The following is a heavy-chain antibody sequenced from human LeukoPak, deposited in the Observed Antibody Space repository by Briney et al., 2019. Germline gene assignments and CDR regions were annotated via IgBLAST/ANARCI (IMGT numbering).Heavy chain of an antibody. Sequence: GGSLRLSCAASGFTFSSYAMSWVRQAPGKGLEWVAVIWYDGSNKYYADSVKGRFTISRDNSKNTLYLQMNSLRAEDTAVYYCATDPDKYSSSSNFDYWGQGTLVTVSS. CDR1: GFTFSSYA. CDR3: ATDPDKYSSSSNFDY. CDR2: IWYDGSNK. D-gene: IGHD6-6*01. V-gene: IGHV3-33*08. J-gene: IGHJ4*02.